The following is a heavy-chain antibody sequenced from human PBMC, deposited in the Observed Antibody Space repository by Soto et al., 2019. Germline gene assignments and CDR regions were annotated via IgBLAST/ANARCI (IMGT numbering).Heavy chain of an antibody. CDR3: ARKEGIAARPDSWYFDL. V-gene: IGHV3-21*01. J-gene: IGHJ2*01. CDR1: GFTFSSYS. Sequence: GGSLRLSCAASGFTFSSYSMNWVRQAPGKGLEWVSSISSSSSYIYYADSVKGRFTLSRDNAKNSLYLQMNSLRAEDTAVYYCARKEGIAARPDSWYFDLWGRGTLVTVSS. CDR2: ISSSSSYI. D-gene: IGHD6-6*01.